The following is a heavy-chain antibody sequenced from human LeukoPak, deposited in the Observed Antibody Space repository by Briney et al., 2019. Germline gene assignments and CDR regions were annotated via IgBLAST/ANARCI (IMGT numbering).Heavy chain of an antibody. CDR3: AKGGARDVWYFAY. D-gene: IGHD2-8*01. CDR2: VRFDGGEK. V-gene: IGHV3-30*02. CDR1: GFIFSSFG. Sequence: GGSLSLSCAASGFIFSSFGIHWVRQTPGKGLEGVAFVRFDGGEKYYADSVKGRFTVSKDNSKNKLYLQINSLRPEDTAVYYCAKGGARDVWYFAYWGLGVLVTVSS. J-gene: IGHJ4*02.